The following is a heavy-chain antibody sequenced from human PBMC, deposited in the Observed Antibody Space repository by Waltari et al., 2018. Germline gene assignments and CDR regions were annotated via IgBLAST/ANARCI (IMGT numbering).Heavy chain of an antibody. CDR1: GFPFKTIG. V-gene: IGHV3-7*01. J-gene: IGHJ3*01. Sequence: EVRLVESGGGLVQPGGSLSSPFPTPGFPFKTIGLDWFRQAPGKGLEWVASIKKDGSEKYYVDSVKGRFTISRDNAKRSLYLQVDSLRAEDTAVYYCAQFSGERDWGQGTMVTVSS. D-gene: IGHD3-10*01. CDR3: AQFSGERD. CDR2: IKKDGSEK.